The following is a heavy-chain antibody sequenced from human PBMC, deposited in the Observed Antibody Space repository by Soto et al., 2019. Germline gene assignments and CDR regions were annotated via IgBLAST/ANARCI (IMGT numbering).Heavy chain of an antibody. Sequence: QLQLQESGPGLVKPSETLSLTCTVSGGSISSSSYYWGWIRQPPGKGLEWIGSIYYSGSTYYNPSIMSRVTISVDTSKNQFSLKLSSVAAADTAVYYCARHCGDGTIRDWGQGTLVTVSS. CDR1: GGSISSSSYY. J-gene: IGHJ4*02. D-gene: IGHD2-21*01. CDR3: ARHCGDGTIRD. CDR2: IYYSGST. V-gene: IGHV4-39*01.